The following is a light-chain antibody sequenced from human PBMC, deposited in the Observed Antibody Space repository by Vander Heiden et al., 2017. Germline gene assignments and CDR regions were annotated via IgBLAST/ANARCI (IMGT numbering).Light chain of an antibody. Sequence: DIQMTQSPSTLSASVGDRVTISCRASQSISSRLAWYQQKPGKAPKLLIYAASRWESGVPRRFSGSGAGTEFTLTISSLQPDDFATYYCQQYNTYSTFGQGTKVEIK. CDR3: QQYNTYST. CDR1: QSISSR. CDR2: AAS. J-gene: IGKJ1*01. V-gene: IGKV1-5*01.